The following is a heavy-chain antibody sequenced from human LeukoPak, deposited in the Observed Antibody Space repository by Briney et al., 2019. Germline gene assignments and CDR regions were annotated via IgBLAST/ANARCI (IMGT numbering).Heavy chain of an antibody. CDR3: ARDKDLGYCSSTSCFGLEH. CDR2: ISYDGSDK. V-gene: IGHV3-30*04. D-gene: IGHD2-2*01. Sequence: GGSLRLSCTASGFDFNIFAFHWVRQAPGKGLEWVAVISYDGSDKFYADSVKGRFTISRDNPNDTLFLQMNGLRVEDTARYYCARDKDLGYCSSTSCFGLEHWGQGTLLTVSS. CDR1: GFDFNIFA. J-gene: IGHJ4*02.